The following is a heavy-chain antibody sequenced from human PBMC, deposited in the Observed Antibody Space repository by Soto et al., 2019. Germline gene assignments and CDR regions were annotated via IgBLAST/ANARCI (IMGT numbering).Heavy chain of an antibody. CDR3: ARGPGGVLEWLTFYYYGMDV. Sequence: QVQLVQSGAEVKKPGASVKVSCKASGYTFTSYGISWVRQAPGQGLEWMGWISAYNGNTNYAQKLQGRVTMTTDTSTITAYMELRSLRSDDTAVYYCARGPGGVLEWLTFYYYGMDVWGQGTTVTVSS. J-gene: IGHJ6*02. CDR1: GYTFTSYG. V-gene: IGHV1-18*04. D-gene: IGHD3-3*01. CDR2: ISAYNGNT.